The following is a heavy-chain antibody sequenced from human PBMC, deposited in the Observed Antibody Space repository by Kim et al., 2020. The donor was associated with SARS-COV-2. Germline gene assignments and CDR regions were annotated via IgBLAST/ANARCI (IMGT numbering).Heavy chain of an antibody. CDR3: AKEADLLLPSFDP. Sequence: SETLSLTCTVSGGSISSSSYYWGWIRQPPGKGLEWIGSIYYSGSTYYNPSLKSRVTISVDTSKNQFSLKLSSVTAAHTAVYYCAKEADLLLPSFDPWGQGTLVTVSS. J-gene: IGHJ5*02. CDR1: GGSISSSSYY. V-gene: IGHV4-39*02. CDR2: IYYSGST.